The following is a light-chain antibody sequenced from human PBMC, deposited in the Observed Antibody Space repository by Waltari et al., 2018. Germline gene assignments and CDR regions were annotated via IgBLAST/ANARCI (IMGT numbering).Light chain of an antibody. CDR2: AAS. V-gene: IGKV1-12*01. CDR1: QGISSW. Sequence: DIQMTQSPSSLSASVGDKVTITCRASQGISSWLAWYQQTPGKAPKLLIYAASSLQSGVPSRFSGSGSGTDYTLIISSLQPEDVSTYYCQQNYKTPHSFGQGTKVEIK. CDR3: QQNYKTPHS. J-gene: IGKJ2*03.